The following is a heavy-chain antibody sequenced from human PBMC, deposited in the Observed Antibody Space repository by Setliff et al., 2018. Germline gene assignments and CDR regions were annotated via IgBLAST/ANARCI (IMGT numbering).Heavy chain of an antibody. CDR2: INNSGST. V-gene: IGHV4-34*01. CDR1: GGSFSGYY. J-gene: IGHJ6*03. Sequence: ASETLSLTCAVYGGSFSGYYWSWIRQPPGKGLEWIGDINNSGSTNYNPSLKSRVTISLDTSKNQFSLSLSSVTAADTAVYYCARAISGWYSAHYYDMDVWGKGTTVTVSS. CDR3: ARAISGWYSAHYYDMDV. D-gene: IGHD6-19*01.